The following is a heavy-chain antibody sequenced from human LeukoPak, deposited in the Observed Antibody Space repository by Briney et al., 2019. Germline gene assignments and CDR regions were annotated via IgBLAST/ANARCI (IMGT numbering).Heavy chain of an antibody. D-gene: IGHD6-19*01. Sequence: HPGGSLRLSCAASGFISDDFAMHWVRQTPENDVEWVSFIDGDGVNIYYADSVKGRFTISRDNSKNSLYLQMDSVRTEDTALYYCAKDILGTGWSPFDSWGQGTLVTVSS. CDR2: IDGDGVNI. CDR1: GFISDDFA. V-gene: IGHV3-43*02. CDR3: AKDILGTGWSPFDS. J-gene: IGHJ4*02.